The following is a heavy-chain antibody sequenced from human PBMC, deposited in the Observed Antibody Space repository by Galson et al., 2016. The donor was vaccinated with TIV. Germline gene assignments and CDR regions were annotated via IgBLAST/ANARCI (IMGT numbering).Heavy chain of an antibody. CDR3: ARLREIDLPDFDGAYDPRTNYFDC. D-gene: IGHD3-9*01. V-gene: IGHV5-51*01. J-gene: IGHJ4*02. CDR1: EFSFTSHW. CDR2: VYPGDSDT. Sequence: QSGAEVKKPGESLKISCRGTEFSFTSHWIGWVRQMPGKGLEWMGIVYPGDSDTKYSPSFQGQVTISADKTINTAYLQWSSLQASDTAICYCARLREIDLPDFDGAYDPRTNYFDCCGQGALVTVSA.